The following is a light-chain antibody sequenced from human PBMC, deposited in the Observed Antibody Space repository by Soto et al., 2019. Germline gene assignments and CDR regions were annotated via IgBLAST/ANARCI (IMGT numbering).Light chain of an antibody. CDR3: QVWDSSRDHWV. V-gene: IGLV3-21*02. J-gene: IGLJ3*02. CDR1: DIGDKS. CDR2: DDT. Sequence: SYELTQPPSVSVAPGQTARITCGGNDIGDKSVHWYQQKPGQAPLLVVYDDTDRPSGIPERFSGSNSGNTATLTISRVEAGYEADYYCQVWDSSRDHWVFGGGTKLTVL.